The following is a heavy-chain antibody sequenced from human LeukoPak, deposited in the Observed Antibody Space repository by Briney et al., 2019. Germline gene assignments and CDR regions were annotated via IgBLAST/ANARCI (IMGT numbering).Heavy chain of an antibody. CDR2: IYTSGST. CDR1: GGSISSGSYY. Sequence: SETLSLTCTVSGGSISSGSYYWSWIRQPAGKGLEWIGRIYTSGSTNYNPSLKSRVTISVDPSKNQFSLKLCSVTAADTAVYYCARGNGWFGESDYWGQGTLVTVSS. D-gene: IGHD3-10*01. V-gene: IGHV4-61*02. J-gene: IGHJ4*02. CDR3: ARGNGWFGESDY.